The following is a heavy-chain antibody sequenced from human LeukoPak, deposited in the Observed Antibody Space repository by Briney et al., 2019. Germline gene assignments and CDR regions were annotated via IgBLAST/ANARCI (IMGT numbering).Heavy chain of an antibody. V-gene: IGHV1-46*01. CDR1: GYDFTSYY. Sequence: ASVKVSCKASGYDFTSYYMHWLRQAPGQGLEWMAIISPSSGSTSFAQKFQGRLSMTRDTSTSTVYMELRSLRSEDTAVYYCERGSSTAVVILDPYYFDSWGQGTLVTVSS. D-gene: IGHD3-22*01. CDR3: ERGSSTAVVILDPYYFDS. J-gene: IGHJ4*02. CDR2: ISPSSGST.